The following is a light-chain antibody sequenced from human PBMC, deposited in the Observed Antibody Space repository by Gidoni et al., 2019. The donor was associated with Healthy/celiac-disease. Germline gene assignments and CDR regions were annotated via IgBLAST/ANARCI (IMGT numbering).Light chain of an antibody. CDR3: QQSYSTPPWT. J-gene: IGKJ1*01. CDR1: QSISSY. CDR2: AAS. Sequence: DIQMTQSPSSLSASVGDRVTITCRASQSISSYLNWYQQKPGKAPKLLIYAASSLQSGVPSRFSGIGSGTDFTLTISSLHPEDFATYSCQQSYSTPPWTFXQXTKVEIK. V-gene: IGKV1-39*01.